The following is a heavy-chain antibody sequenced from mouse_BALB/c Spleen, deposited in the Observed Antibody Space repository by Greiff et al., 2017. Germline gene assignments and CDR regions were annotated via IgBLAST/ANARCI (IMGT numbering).Heavy chain of an antibody. CDR1: GFTFSSYT. CDR2: ISSGGSYT. V-gene: IGHV5-6-4*01. D-gene: IGHD4-1*01. CDR3: TREGLTVYFDY. Sequence: EVKVVESGGGLVKPGGSLKLSCAASGFTFSSYTMSWVRQTPEKRLEWVATISSGGSYTYYPDSVKGRFTISRDNAKNTLYLQMSSLKSEDTAMYYCTREGLTVYFDYWGQGTTLTVSS. J-gene: IGHJ2*01.